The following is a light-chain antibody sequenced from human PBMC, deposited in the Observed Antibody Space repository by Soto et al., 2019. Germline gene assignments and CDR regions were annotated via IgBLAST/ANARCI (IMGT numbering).Light chain of an antibody. CDR1: SSDVGSSNL. V-gene: IGLV2-14*03. J-gene: IGLJ1*01. Sequence: QSVLTQPASVSGSPGQSITISCTGSSSDVGSSNLDSWYQQHHPGEAPKLIIYDVSHRPAGVPNRFSGSKSGNTASLTISGLQTEDEADYYCSSYTTAATYVFGTGTKVTVL. CDR2: DVS. CDR3: SSYTTAATYV.